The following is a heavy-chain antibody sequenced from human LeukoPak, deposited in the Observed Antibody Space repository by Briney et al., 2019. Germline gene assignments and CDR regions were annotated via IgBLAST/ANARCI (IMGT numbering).Heavy chain of an antibody. CDR2: IYHSGTT. CDR3: ARHSLQFGAFDI. Sequence: LRLSCVASGFTFSSDAMSWVRQAPGKGLDWIGSIYHSGTTYYKPSLKSRVTISLDTSKNQFSLMLSSVSTADTAVYYCARHSLQFGAFDIWGQGTMVTVSS. D-gene: IGHD4-11*01. CDR1: GFTFSSDA. V-gene: IGHV4-30-2*03. J-gene: IGHJ3*02.